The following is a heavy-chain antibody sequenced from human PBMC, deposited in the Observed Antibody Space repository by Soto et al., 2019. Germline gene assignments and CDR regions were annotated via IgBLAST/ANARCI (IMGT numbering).Heavy chain of an antibody. CDR1: GGSFSGYQ. CDR2: INDSGNI. V-gene: IGHV4-34*01. CDR3: ARGLMLWFGELSRRGGYYYYMDV. D-gene: IGHD3-10*01. Sequence: QVQLQQWGAGLLKPSETLSLTCAVYGGSFSGYQWTWIRQTPGKGVEWTGAINDSGNINYNPSPTSRVTILVDTSKKQISLELSSVTAAYTAVYYCARGLMLWFGELSRRGGYYYYMDVWGKGTEVTVSS. J-gene: IGHJ6*03.